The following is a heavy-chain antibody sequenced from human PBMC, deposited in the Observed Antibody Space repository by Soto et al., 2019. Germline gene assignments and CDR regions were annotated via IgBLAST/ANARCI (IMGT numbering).Heavy chain of an antibody. Sequence: GGSLRLSCAASGFTFSTYWMHWVRQAPGKGLVCVSRINSDGRSTNYADSVKGRFTISRDNAKNTLYLQMNSLRAEDTAVYYCARGRRGIAVAGTVDYWGQGTLVTVSS. J-gene: IGHJ4*02. V-gene: IGHV3-74*01. CDR2: INSDGRST. D-gene: IGHD6-19*01. CDR3: ARGRRGIAVAGTVDY. CDR1: GFTFSTYW.